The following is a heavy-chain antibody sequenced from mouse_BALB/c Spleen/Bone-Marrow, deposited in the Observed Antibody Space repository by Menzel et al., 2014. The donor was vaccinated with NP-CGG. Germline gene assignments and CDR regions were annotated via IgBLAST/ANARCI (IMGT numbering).Heavy chain of an antibody. CDR3: TRDLYDGYSYYAMDY. Sequence: EVHLVESGGGLVKPGGSLKLSCAASGFTFSSYTMSWVRQTPEKRLEWVATITSGGGYTYYPDSVKGRFTISRDNAKSTLYLQMSSLKSEDTATYYCTRDLYDGYSYYAMDYWGQGTSVTVSS. CDR2: ITSGGGYT. D-gene: IGHD2-3*01. V-gene: IGHV5-6-4*01. CDR1: GFTFSSYT. J-gene: IGHJ4*01.